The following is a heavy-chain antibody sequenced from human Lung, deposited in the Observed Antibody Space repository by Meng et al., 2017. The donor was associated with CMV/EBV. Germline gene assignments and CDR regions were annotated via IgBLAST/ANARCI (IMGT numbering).Heavy chain of an antibody. CDR1: GFTFSSYW. J-gene: IGHJ6*02. Sequence: GSSXKISCAASGFTFSSYWMHWVRQAPGKGLVWVSRINSDGSSTSYANYVKGRFIISRDNAKNTLYLQMNSLRAEDTAVYYCARDLGFWGFGEFMYYYYGMDVWXQGTTVTVSS. CDR3: ARDLGFWGFGEFMYYYYGMDV. V-gene: IGHV3-74*01. D-gene: IGHD3-10*01. CDR2: INSDGSST.